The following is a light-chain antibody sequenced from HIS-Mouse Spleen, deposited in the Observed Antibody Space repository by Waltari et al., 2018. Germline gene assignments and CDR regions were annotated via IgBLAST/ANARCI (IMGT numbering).Light chain of an antibody. Sequence: QSALTQPASVSGSPGQSITISCTGTSSYVGSYNLFSWYQQHPGKAPKLMIYEGSKRPSGVSNRFSGSKSGNTASLTISGLQAEDEADYYCCSYAGSSTFWVFGGGTKLTVL. CDR2: EGS. J-gene: IGLJ3*02. CDR3: CSYAGSSTFWV. V-gene: IGLV2-23*03. CDR1: SSYVGSYNL.